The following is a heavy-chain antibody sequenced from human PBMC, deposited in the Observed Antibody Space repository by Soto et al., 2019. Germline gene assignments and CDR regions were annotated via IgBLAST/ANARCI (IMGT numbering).Heavy chain of an antibody. CDR2: IIPILGIA. Sequence: GASVKVSCKASGYTFSSYTISWVRQAPGQGLEWMGRIIPILGIANYAQKFQGRVTITADKSTSTAYMELSSLRSEDTAVYYCARVPYDILTGYYKPHYGMDVWGQGTTVTVS. V-gene: IGHV1-69*02. D-gene: IGHD3-9*01. CDR3: ARVPYDILTGYYKPHYGMDV. CDR1: GYTFSSYT. J-gene: IGHJ6*02.